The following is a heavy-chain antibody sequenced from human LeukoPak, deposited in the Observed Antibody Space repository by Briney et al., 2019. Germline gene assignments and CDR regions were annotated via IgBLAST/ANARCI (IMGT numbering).Heavy chain of an antibody. V-gene: IGHV4-59*12. Sequence: SETLSLTCTVSGGSISSYYWSWIRQPPGKGLEWIGYIYYSGSTNYNPSLKSRVTMSVDTSKNQFSLKLSSVTAADTAVYYCARDRAGTIRGGMDVWGQGTTVTVSS. CDR1: GGSISSYY. CDR2: IYYSGST. D-gene: IGHD1-7*01. J-gene: IGHJ6*02. CDR3: ARDRAGTIRGGMDV.